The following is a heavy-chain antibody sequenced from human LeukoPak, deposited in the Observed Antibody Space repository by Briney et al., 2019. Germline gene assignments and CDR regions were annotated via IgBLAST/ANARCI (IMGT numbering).Heavy chain of an antibody. D-gene: IGHD5-12*01. J-gene: IGHJ4*02. CDR3: ARDRSHIVATIGGFDY. Sequence: PSETLSLTCTVSGGSISSYYWSWIRQPAGKGLEWIGRIYTSGSTNYNPSLKSRVTMSVDTSKNQFSLKLSSVTAADTAVYYCARDRSHIVATIGGFDYWGQGTLVTVSS. CDR1: GGSISSYY. V-gene: IGHV4-4*07. CDR2: IYTSGST.